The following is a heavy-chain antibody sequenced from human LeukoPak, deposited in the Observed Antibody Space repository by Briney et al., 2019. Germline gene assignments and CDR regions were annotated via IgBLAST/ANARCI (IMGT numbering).Heavy chain of an antibody. V-gene: IGHV3-48*01. D-gene: IGHD3-10*01. CDR1: GFTFSSYS. Sequence: GGSLRLSCAASGFTFSSYSMNWVRQAPGKGLEWVSYISSSGSTIYYADSVKGRFTISRDNSKNALYLQMNSLRAEDTAVYYCAKDRDPYDYGSGSYYNGVFDYWGQGTLVTVSS. J-gene: IGHJ4*02. CDR3: AKDRDPYDYGSGSYYNGVFDY. CDR2: ISSSGSTI.